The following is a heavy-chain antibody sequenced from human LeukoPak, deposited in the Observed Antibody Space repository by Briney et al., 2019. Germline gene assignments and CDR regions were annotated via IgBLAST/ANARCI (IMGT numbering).Heavy chain of an antibody. CDR2: INHSGST. CDR1: GGSISSYY. CDR3: ARGPARRWFQH. Sequence: PSETLSLTCTVSGGSISSYYWSWIRQPPGKGLEWIGEINHSGSTNYNPSLKSRVTISVDTSKNQFSLKLSSVTAADTAVYYCARGPARRWFQHWGQGTLVTVSS. J-gene: IGHJ1*01. V-gene: IGHV4-34*01.